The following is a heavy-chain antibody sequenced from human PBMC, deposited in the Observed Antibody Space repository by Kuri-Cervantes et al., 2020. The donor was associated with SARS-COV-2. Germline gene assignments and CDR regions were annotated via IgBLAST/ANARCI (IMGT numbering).Heavy chain of an antibody. J-gene: IGHJ5*02. CDR1: GYTSTSYG. Sequence: ASVKVSCKASGYTSTSYGISWVRQAPGQGLEWMGWISAYNGNTNYAQKLQGRVTMTTDTSTSTAYMELRSLRSDDTAVYYCARLNVVVPAAISLPWCWFDPWGQATLATVSS. CDR2: ISAYNGNT. V-gene: IGHV1-18*01. D-gene: IGHD2-2*01. CDR3: ARLNVVVPAAISLPWCWFDP.